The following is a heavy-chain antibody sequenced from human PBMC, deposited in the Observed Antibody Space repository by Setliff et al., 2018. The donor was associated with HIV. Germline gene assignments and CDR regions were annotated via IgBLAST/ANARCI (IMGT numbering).Heavy chain of an antibody. CDR2: IYYVGNT. J-gene: IGHJ3*02. CDR3: ARQSGYTRGWDIFGLVAGSFDI. D-gene: IGHD3-3*01. V-gene: IGHV4-39*01. CDR1: DGSISSSSYY. Sequence: PSETLSLTCNVSDGSISSSSYYWAWIRQPPGKGREWIGTIYYVGNTYYRPSLKSRVTVSIDTSKNQFSLSLNSVTAADTAVYYCARQSGYTRGWDIFGLVAGSFDIWGQGTMVTVSS.